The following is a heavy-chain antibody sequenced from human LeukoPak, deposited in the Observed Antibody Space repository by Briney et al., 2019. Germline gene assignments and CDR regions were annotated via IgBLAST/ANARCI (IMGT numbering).Heavy chain of an antibody. J-gene: IGHJ1*01. CDR3: ARIRRHFGVVIINANEY. CDR1: GFTFSSYS. Sequence: GGSLRLSCAASGFTFSSYSMNWVRQDPGKRLEWVSSISSSSSYIYYADSFKGRFTISRDNAKNTMYLQMNSLRAEDKVVYYCARIRRHFGVVIINANEYWGEGTRVRV. D-gene: IGHD3-3*01. CDR2: ISSSSSYI. V-gene: IGHV3-21*01.